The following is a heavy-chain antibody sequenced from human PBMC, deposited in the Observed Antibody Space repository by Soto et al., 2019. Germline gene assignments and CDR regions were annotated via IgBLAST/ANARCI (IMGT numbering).Heavy chain of an antibody. V-gene: IGHV4-4*01. CDR2: IYHSGST. Sequence: TLSLTCAVSGGSVSSSNWWNWVRQPPGKGLEWIGEIYHSGSTSYNPSLKSRVTISMDKSNNHFSLRLRSVTAADTAVYFCARADFVITLGVRGMDVWGQGTTVTVSS. D-gene: IGHD3-10*01. CDR3: ARADFVITLGVRGMDV. CDR1: GGSVSSSNW. J-gene: IGHJ6*02.